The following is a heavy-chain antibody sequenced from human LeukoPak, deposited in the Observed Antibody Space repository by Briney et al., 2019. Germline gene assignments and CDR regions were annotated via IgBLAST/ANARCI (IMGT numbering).Heavy chain of an antibody. J-gene: IGHJ4*02. CDR2: ISGSGGST. D-gene: IGHD6-19*01. V-gene: IGHV3-23*01. CDR3: AKPKSSGWYSLYYFDY. Sequence: PGGSLRLSCAASGFTFSSYAMSWVRQAPGKGLEWVSAISGSGGSTYYAGSVKGRFTISRDNSKNTLYLQMNSLRAEDTAVYYCAKPKSSGWYSLYYFDYWGQGTLVTVSS. CDR1: GFTFSSYA.